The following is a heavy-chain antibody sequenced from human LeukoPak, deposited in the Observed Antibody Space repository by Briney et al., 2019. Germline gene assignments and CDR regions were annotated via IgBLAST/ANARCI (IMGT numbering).Heavy chain of an antibody. V-gene: IGHV3-7*01. CDR1: GFTFSSYW. Sequence: GGSLRLSCAASGFTFSSYWMSWVRQAPGKGLEWVANIKQDGSEKYYVDSVKGRFTISRDNAENSLYLQMTSLRAEDTAVYYCARDLAGPPQEAFDIWGQGTMVTVPS. CDR3: ARDLAGPPQEAFDI. CDR2: IKQDGSEK. J-gene: IGHJ3*02.